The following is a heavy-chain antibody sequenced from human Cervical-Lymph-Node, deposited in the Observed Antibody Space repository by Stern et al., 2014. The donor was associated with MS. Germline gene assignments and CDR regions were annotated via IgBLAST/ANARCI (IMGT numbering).Heavy chain of an antibody. CDR3: AKPAMDCSSTSCYFED. Sequence: VQLVESGGGVVQPGGSLRLSCVASGFTFHTYAMHWVRQAPGKGLEWVAVIWDDGTNTYYGDSVQGRFSISREISKTTLFLQMNSLNFGDTAVYYCAKPAMDCSSTSCYFEDWGQGTLVTVSS. D-gene: IGHD2-2*01. CDR1: GFTFHTYA. V-gene: IGHV3-33*06. J-gene: IGHJ4*02. CDR2: IWDDGTNT.